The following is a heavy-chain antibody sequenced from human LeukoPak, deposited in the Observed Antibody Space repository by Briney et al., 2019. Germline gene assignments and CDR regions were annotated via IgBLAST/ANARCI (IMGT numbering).Heavy chain of an antibody. CDR1: GGSISSYY. Sequence: PSETLSLTCTVSGGSISSYYWSWIRQPPGKGLEWIGYIYYRGSTNYNPSLKSRVTISVDTSKNQFSLNLSSVTAADTAVYYCARILLAYCGGDCYSAYFDYWGQGTLVTVSS. CDR2: IYYRGST. CDR3: ARILLAYCGGDCYSAYFDY. V-gene: IGHV4-59*01. D-gene: IGHD2-21*02. J-gene: IGHJ4*02.